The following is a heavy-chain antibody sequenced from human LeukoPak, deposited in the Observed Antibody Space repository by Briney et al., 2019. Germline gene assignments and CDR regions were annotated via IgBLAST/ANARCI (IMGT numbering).Heavy chain of an antibody. CDR1: GYTFTGYY. D-gene: IGHD6-19*01. V-gene: IGHV1-2*02. J-gene: IGHJ4*02. Sequence: GASVKVSCKASGYTFTGYYMHWVRQAPGQGLEWMGWINPNSGGTNYAQKFQGRVTMTRDTSISTAYMELSRLRSDDTAVYYCARDATDSSGDYFDYWGQGTLVTVSS. CDR2: INPNSGGT. CDR3: ARDATDSSGDYFDY.